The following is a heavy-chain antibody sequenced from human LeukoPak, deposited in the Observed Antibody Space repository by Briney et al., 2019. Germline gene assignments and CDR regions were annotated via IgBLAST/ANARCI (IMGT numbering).Heavy chain of an antibody. CDR2: ISSSSSYI. Sequence: PGGSLRLSCAASGFTFRSYSMNWVRQAPGKGLEWVSSISSSSSYIYYADSVKGRFTISRDNAKNSLYLQMNSLRAEDTAVYYCARAGYCSSTSCYLDYWGQGTLVTVSS. D-gene: IGHD2-2*01. CDR1: GFTFRSYS. CDR3: ARAGYCSSTSCYLDY. V-gene: IGHV3-21*01. J-gene: IGHJ4*02.